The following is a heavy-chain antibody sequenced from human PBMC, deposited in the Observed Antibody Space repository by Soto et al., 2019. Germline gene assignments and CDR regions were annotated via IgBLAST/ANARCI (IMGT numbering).Heavy chain of an antibody. V-gene: IGHV1-46*01. J-gene: IGHJ5*01. D-gene: IGHD6-6*01. CDR1: GYTFTSYY. CDR2: INPSGGST. CDR3: AGDSSSSENWFDS. Sequence: QVQLVQSGAEVKKPGASVKVSCKASGYTFTSYYMHWVRQAPGQGLEWMGIINPSGGSTSYAQKFQSRGTMTRDTSTSPVYMELSSLRSEDTAVYCCAGDSSSSENWFDSWGQGTLVTVSS.